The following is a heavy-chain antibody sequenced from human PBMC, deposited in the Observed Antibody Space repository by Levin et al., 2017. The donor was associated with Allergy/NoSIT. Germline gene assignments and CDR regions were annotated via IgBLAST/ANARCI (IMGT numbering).Heavy chain of an antibody. D-gene: IGHD4-17*01. Sequence: SCAASGFTFSSYSMTWVRQAPGKALEWVSSISAVSTYIYYADSVKGRFTISRDNAKNSLYLQMDSLRAEDTAVYYCARDRDGDFFKWLDPWGQVTLVTVSS. CDR2: ISAVSTYI. CDR3: ARDRDGDFFKWLDP. J-gene: IGHJ5*02. CDR1: GFTFSSYS. V-gene: IGHV3-21*01.